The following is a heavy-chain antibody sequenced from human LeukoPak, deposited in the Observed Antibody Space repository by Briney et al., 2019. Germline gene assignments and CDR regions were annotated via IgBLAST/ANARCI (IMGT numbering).Heavy chain of an antibody. Sequence: PSETLSLTCSVFGGSISNFYWSWIRRPPGKGLEWIGYIHYSGSTNYNPSLKSRVTISVDTSKNQFSLKLTSVTAEDTAVYYCARALYSGYDYWGQGTLVTVSS. CDR3: ARALYSGYDY. CDR2: IHYSGST. D-gene: IGHD5-12*01. J-gene: IGHJ4*02. V-gene: IGHV4-59*01. CDR1: GGSISNFY.